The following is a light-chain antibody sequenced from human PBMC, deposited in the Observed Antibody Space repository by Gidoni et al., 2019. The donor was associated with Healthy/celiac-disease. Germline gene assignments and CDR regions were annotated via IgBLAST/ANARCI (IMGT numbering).Light chain of an antibody. CDR1: SSNIGAGYD. Sequence: QSVLPQPPSVSGAPGQRVTISCTGSSSNIGAGYDVHWYQQLPGTAPKRLIYGNSNRPSGVPDRFSGSKSGTSASLAITGLQAEDEADYYCQSYDSSHYVFGTGTKVTVL. CDR2: GNS. V-gene: IGLV1-40*01. CDR3: QSYDSSHYV. J-gene: IGLJ1*01.